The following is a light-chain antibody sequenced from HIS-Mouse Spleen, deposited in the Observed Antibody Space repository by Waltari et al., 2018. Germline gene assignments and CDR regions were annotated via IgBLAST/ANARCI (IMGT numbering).Light chain of an antibody. V-gene: IGLV3-10*01. CDR2: EDS. J-gene: IGLJ2*01. Sequence: SYELTQPPSVSVSPGQTARITCSGDALPKKYAYWYQQKSGQAPVLVIHEDSKRPSGIPWRFSGSSSGKMATLTISGAQVEDEADYYCYSTDSSGNHRVFGGGTKLTVL. CDR1: ALPKKY. CDR3: YSTDSSGNHRV.